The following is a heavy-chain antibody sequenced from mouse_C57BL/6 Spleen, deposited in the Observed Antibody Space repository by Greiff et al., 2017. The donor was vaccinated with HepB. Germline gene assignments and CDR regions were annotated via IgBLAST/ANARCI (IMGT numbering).Heavy chain of an antibody. CDR2: LDPSDSYT. CDR1: GYTFTSYW. V-gene: IGHV1-69*01. J-gene: IGHJ4*01. Sequence: QVQLQQPGAELVMPGASVKLSCKASGYTFTSYWMHWVKQRPGQGLELIGELDPSDSYTNYNQKFKGKSTLTVDKSSSTAYMQLSSLTSEDSAFYYCARRPYDGYYYAMDYWGQGTSVTVSS. CDR3: ARRPYDGYYYAMDY. D-gene: IGHD2-3*01.